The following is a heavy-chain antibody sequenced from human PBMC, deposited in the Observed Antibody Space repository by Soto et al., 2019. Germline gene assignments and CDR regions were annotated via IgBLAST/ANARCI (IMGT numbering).Heavy chain of an antibody. CDR3: AIEWAYDFWSGYYPSGWFDP. CDR1: GGSISSYY. Sequence: PSETLSLTCTVSGGSISSYYWSWIRQPAGKGLEWIGRIYTSGSTNYNPSLKSRVTMSVDTPKNQFSLKLSSVTAADTAVYYCAIEWAYDFWSGYYPSGWFDPWGQGTLVTVSS. D-gene: IGHD3-3*01. CDR2: IYTSGST. V-gene: IGHV4-4*07. J-gene: IGHJ5*02.